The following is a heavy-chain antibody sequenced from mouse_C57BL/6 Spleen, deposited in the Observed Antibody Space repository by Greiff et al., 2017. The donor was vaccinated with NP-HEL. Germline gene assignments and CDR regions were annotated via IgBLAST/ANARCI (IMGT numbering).Heavy chain of an antibody. CDR3: ARYAGYDGYYFDY. Sequence: EVQLQQSGPELVKPGASVKISCKASGYTFTDYYMNWVKQSHGKSLEWIGDINPNNGGTSYNQKFKGKATLTVDKSSSTAYMELRSLTSEDSAVYYCARYAGYDGYYFDYWGQGTTLTVSS. V-gene: IGHV1-26*01. CDR2: INPNNGGT. CDR1: GYTFTDYY. D-gene: IGHD2-2*01. J-gene: IGHJ2*01.